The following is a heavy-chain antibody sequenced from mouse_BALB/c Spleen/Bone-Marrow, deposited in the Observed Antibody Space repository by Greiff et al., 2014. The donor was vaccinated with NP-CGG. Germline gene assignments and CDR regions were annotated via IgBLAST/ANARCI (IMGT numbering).Heavy chain of an antibody. V-gene: IGHV5-6*01. CDR2: ISSGGSYT. D-gene: IGHD2-10*01. CDR3: ARGGGAYYGNYWFAD. CDR1: GFTFSSYG. Sequence: EVMLVESGGDLVKPGGSLKLSCSASGFTFSSYGMSWVRQTPDKRLGWVATISSGGSYTYYPDSVKGRFAISRDNAKNTLYLQMSSLKSEDTAMYYCARGGGAYYGNYWFADWGQGTLVTVSA. J-gene: IGHJ3*01.